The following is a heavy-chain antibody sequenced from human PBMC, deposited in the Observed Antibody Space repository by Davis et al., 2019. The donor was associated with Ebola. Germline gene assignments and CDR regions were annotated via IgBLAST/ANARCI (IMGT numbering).Heavy chain of an antibody. J-gene: IGHJ4*02. CDR1: GFTFSSYA. D-gene: IGHD3-3*01. V-gene: IGHV3-30-3*01. CDR2: ISYDGSNK. CDR3: ARDTTTIFGVVKYYFDS. Sequence: PGGSLRLSCAASGFTFSSYAMHWVRQAPGKGLEWVAVISYDGSNKYYADSVKGRFTISRDNSKNTLYLQMNSLRAEDTAVYYCARDTTTIFGVVKYYFDSWGQGTLVTVSS.